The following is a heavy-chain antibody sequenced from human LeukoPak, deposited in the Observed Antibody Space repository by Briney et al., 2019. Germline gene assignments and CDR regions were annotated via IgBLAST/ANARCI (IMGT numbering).Heavy chain of an antibody. D-gene: IGHD2-2*02. CDR1: GFTFSSYG. J-gene: IGHJ4*02. V-gene: IGHV3-30*02. CDR2: IRYDGSNK. Sequence: PGGSLRLSCAASGFTFSSYGMHWVRQAPGKGLEWVAFIRYDGSNKYYADSVKGRFTISGDNSKNTLYLQMNSLRAEDTAVYYCAKLHIVVVPAAIRRGYWGQGTLVTVSS. CDR3: AKLHIVVVPAAIRRGY.